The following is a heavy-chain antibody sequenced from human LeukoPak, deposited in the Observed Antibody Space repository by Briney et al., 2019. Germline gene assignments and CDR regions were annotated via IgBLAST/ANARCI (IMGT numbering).Heavy chain of an antibody. CDR3: ARGGTTVFPYYYYGMDV. CDR2: IYYSGST. CDR1: GGSISSYY. D-gene: IGHD4-4*01. Sequence: SETLSLTRTVSGGSISSYYWSWIRQPPGKGLKWIGYIYYSGSTNYNPSLKSRVTISVDTSKNQFSLKLSSVTAADTAVYYCARGGTTVFPYYYYGMDVWGQGTTVTVSS. J-gene: IGHJ6*02. V-gene: IGHV4-59*01.